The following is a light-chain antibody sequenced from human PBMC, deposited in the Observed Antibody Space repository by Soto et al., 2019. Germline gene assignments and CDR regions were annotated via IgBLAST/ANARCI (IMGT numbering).Light chain of an antibody. J-gene: IGLJ1*01. CDR1: YTDVGNYNY. CDR3: CSYARSYTHYV. Sequence: QSVLTQPRSVSGSPGQSATISCTGNYTDVGNYNYVCWYQQHPGKAPQLILYDVTKRPSGVPDRFSGSKSGRTASLTISGLQAEDEADYFCCSYARSYTHYVLGTGTKV. CDR2: DVT. V-gene: IGLV2-11*01.